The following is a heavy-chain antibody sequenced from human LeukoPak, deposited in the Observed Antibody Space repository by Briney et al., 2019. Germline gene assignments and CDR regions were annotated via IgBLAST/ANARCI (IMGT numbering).Heavy chain of an antibody. J-gene: IGHJ3*02. CDR3: ARELGDYGDYVVAFDI. CDR1: GGTFSRYA. Sequence: RRASVKVSCKASGGTFSRYAISWVRQAPGQGLEWMGRIIPIFGTANYAQKFQGRVTITTDESTSTAYMELSSLRSEDTAVYYCARELGDYGDYVVAFDIWGQGTMVTVSS. V-gene: IGHV1-69*05. D-gene: IGHD4-17*01. CDR2: IIPIFGTA.